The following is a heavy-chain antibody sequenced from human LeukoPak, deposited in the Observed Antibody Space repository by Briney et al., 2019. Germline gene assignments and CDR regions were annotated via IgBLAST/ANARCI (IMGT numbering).Heavy chain of an antibody. CDR2: ISSSGSTI. J-gene: IGHJ6*02. V-gene: IGHV3-11*01. CDR1: GFTSSDYY. Sequence: GGSRRLSCAASGFTSSDYYMSWIRQAPGKGLGWVSYISSSGSTIYYADSVKGRFTISRDNAKNSLYLQMNSLRAEDTAVYYCARSLHYDILTGSGMDVWGQGTTVTVSS. D-gene: IGHD3-9*01. CDR3: ARSLHYDILTGSGMDV.